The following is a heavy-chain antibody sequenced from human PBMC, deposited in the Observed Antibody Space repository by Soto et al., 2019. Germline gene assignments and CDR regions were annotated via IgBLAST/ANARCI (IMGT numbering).Heavy chain of an antibody. Sequence: QVQLQESGPGLVKPSETLSLTCTVSGVSVNSDNYYWSWIRQPPGKGLEWIGHIYNTGSTTYNPSLKSRVDISLDTSRNHFYLSLTSVTAADTAVFYCAREYSNSPEAFDFWGRGTLVTVSS. CDR1: GVSVNSDNYY. J-gene: IGHJ4*02. D-gene: IGHD6-6*01. CDR2: IYNTGST. CDR3: AREYSNSPEAFDF. V-gene: IGHV4-61*03.